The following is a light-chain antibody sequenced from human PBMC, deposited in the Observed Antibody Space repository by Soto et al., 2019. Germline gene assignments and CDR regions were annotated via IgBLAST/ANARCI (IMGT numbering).Light chain of an antibody. J-gene: IGLJ1*01. V-gene: IGLV2-14*01. CDR2: DVS. CDR1: SSYVGGYNY. CDR3: SSCTSRSTLDV. Sequence: QSALTQPAPLSWSSGQSITISCTGTSSYVGGYNYVSWYQQHPGKAPKRMIYDVSNRPSGVSNRFSGSKSGNTASLTISGLQAEDEADYYCSSCTSRSTLDVFGTGTKVTVL.